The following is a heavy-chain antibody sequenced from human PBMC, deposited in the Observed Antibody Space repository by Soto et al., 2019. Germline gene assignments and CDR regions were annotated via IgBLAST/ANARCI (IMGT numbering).Heavy chain of an antibody. CDR1: GYTFTTYS. CDR3: PKDGRLTETAHPVGWFAP. J-gene: IGHJ5*02. V-gene: IGHV1-3*01. D-gene: IGHD5-18*01. Sequence: QAHIVQSGAEVKKPGASVRISCKTSGYTFTTYSVHWLRQAPGQRVEWVGWINPANDNTRYSPRFHYTVTITTDTPASTVYLELRSLRSEDTSISYCPKDGRLTETAHPVGWFAPWGQGPRVTVSS. CDR2: INPANDNT.